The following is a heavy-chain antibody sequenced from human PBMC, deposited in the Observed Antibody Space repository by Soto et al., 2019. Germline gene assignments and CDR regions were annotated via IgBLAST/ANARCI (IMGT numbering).Heavy chain of an antibody. CDR3: VRDLREDGCSSSSCFYFAY. J-gene: IGHJ4*02. CDR1: GFSFSTYG. V-gene: IGHV3-33*01. Sequence: QVQLVESGGGVVQPGRSLRLSCAASGFSFSTYGMHWVRQAPGKGLEWVAVIWDDGTNKYYADSVKGRFTISRDNSKNTLYLQMNSLRAEDTAVYYCVRDLREDGCSSSSCFYFAYWGQGTLVTVSS. CDR2: IWDDGTNK. D-gene: IGHD2-2*01.